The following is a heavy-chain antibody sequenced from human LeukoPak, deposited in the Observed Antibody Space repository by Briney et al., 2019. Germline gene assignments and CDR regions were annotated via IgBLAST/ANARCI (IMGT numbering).Heavy chain of an antibody. CDR3: AKDHYYYGSGIYFMHYFDY. CDR2: ISYDGSNK. V-gene: IGHV3-30*18. CDR1: GFTFSSYG. Sequence: GGSLRLSCAASGFTFSSYGMYWVRQAPGKGLEWVAVISYDGSNKYYADSVKGRFTISRENSKNTLHLQMNSLRTEDTAVYYCAKDHYYYGSGIYFMHYFDYWGQGTLVTVSS. D-gene: IGHD3-10*01. J-gene: IGHJ4*02.